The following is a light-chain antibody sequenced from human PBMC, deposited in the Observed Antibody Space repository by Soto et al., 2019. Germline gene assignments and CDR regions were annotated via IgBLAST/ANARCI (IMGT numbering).Light chain of an antibody. J-gene: IGKJ1*01. CDR3: QQYGSSPPT. CDR2: DAS. Sequence: EIVLTQSPGTLSLSPGERASLSCSASQSVISSYLAWYQQIPGQAPRLLINDASRRATGIPDRFSGSGSGTDFTLTISRLEPEDFAVYYCQQYGSSPPTFGQGTKVDIK. V-gene: IGKV3-20*01. CDR1: QSVISSY.